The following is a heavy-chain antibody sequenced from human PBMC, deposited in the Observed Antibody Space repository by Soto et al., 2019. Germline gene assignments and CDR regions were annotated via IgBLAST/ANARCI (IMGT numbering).Heavy chain of an antibody. CDR3: ATWHEREHAYDV. V-gene: IGHV3-53*01. CDR1: GFTISGKKY. J-gene: IGHJ3*01. D-gene: IGHD1-1*01. Sequence: GGALRLSCAAFGFTISGKKYVAWVRQAPGKGLEWASALYDLDGSFYAASVKGRFTTSSDSSKTTVYLQMNDLRPDDTAVYYCATWHEREHAYDVWGQGTTVTVSS. CDR2: LYDLDGS.